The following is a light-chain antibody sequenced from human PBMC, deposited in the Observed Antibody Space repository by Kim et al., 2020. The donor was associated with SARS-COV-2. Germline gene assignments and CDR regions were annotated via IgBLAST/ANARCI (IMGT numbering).Light chain of an antibody. CDR2: DVI. CDR3: VSYTGSATLYV. Sequence: QSITVSGTGASRDVGTYNFVSWYQQHPGKAPKLIFYDVINRPSGVSHRFSASKSGNTASLTISGLQADDEADYFCVSYTGSATLYVFGTGTTVTVL. CDR1: SRDVGTYNF. J-gene: IGLJ1*01. V-gene: IGLV2-14*03.